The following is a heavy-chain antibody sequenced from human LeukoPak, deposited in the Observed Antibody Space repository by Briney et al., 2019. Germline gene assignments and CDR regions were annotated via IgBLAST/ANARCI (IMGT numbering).Heavy chain of an antibody. J-gene: IGHJ4*02. Sequence: GASVKVSCKASGYTFTSYYMHWVRQAPGQGLEWMGIINPSGGSTSYAQKFQGRVTMTRDTSTSTVYMELSSLRSEDTAVYYCARGGDIVVVVAASYFDYWGQGTLVTVSS. V-gene: IGHV1-46*01. CDR3: ARGGDIVVVVAASYFDY. CDR2: INPSGGST. CDR1: GYTFTSYY. D-gene: IGHD2-15*01.